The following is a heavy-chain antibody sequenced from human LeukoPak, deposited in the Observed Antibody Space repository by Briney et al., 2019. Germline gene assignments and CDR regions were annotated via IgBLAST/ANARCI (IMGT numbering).Heavy chain of an antibody. J-gene: IGHJ4*02. D-gene: IGHD3-9*01. V-gene: IGHV3-20*04. CDR1: GFTFDDYG. Sequence: GGSLRLSCAASGFTFDDYGMSWVRQAPGKGLEWVSGINWNGGSTGYADSVKGRFTISRDNAKNSLYLQMNSLRAEDTAVYYCARDADYDILTGYYGAQGPFDYWGQGTLVTVSS. CDR3: ARDADYDILTGYYGAQGPFDY. CDR2: INWNGGST.